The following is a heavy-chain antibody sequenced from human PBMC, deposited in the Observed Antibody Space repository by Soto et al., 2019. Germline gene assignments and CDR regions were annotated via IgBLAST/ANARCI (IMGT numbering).Heavy chain of an antibody. V-gene: IGHV3-13*05. CDR1: GFTFRNYD. Sequence: EVQLVESGGGLVQPGGSLRLSCEASGFTFRNYDMHWVRQGTGKGLEWVSGISAAGDPDYADSVEGRFTISRENAQNSFFLQMNSLRVGDPAVYFCAKTGRDFHRFDVWGPGTKVIVSS. CDR3: AKTGRDFHRFDV. CDR2: ISAAGDP. J-gene: IGHJ6*02.